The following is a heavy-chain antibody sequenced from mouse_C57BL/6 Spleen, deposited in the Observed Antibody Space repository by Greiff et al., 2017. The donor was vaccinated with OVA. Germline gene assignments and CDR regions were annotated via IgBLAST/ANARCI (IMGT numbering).Heavy chain of an antibody. V-gene: IGHV1-81*01. D-gene: IGHD2-4*01. Sequence: VQLQQSGAELARPGASVKLSCKASGYTFTSSGISWVKQRTGQGLEWIGEIYPRSGNTYYNEKFKGKATLTADKSSSTAYMELRSLTSEDSAVYVCARNDYDQAWFAYWGQGTLVTVSA. CDR1: GYTFTSSG. CDR2: IYPRSGNT. CDR3: ARNDYDQAWFAY. J-gene: IGHJ3*01.